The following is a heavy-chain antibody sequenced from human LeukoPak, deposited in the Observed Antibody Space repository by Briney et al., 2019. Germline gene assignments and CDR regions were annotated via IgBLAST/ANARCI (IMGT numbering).Heavy chain of an antibody. CDR3: AKDWSAIAAAGTGYFQH. V-gene: IGHV3-9*01. J-gene: IGHJ1*01. CDR1: GFTFDDYA. CDR2: ISWNSGST. D-gene: IGHD6-13*01. Sequence: GRSLRLSCAASGFTFDDYAMHWVRQAPGKGLEWVSGISWNSGSTGYADSVKGRFTTSRDNAKNSLYLQMNSLRAEDTALYYCAKDWSAIAAAGTGYFQHWGQGTLVTVSS.